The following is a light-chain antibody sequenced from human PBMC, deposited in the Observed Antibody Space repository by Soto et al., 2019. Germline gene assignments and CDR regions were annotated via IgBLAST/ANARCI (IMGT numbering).Light chain of an antibody. CDR3: QQLNSYPIT. V-gene: IGKV1-9*01. J-gene: IGKJ5*01. CDR2: AIS. Sequence: IPLTQSPSSLSASVGDRVTITCRASQGTSSYLAWYQQKPGKAPKLLISAISTLQSGVPSRFSGSGSGTDFTLTISSLQPEDFATYYCQQLNSYPITFGQGTRLEIK. CDR1: QGTSSY.